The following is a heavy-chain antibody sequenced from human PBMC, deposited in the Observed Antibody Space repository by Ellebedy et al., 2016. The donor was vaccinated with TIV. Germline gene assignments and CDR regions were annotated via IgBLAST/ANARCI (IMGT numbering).Heavy chain of an antibody. V-gene: IGHV3-48*01. Sequence: GGSLRLXCAASGFTFGTCAMNWVRQAPGKGLEWISYISSSGNTVYYADSVTGRFTISRDNAENSLYLQMDGLRAEDTAVYYCARDGYFDGSGDYWGQGTLVTVSS. J-gene: IGHJ4*02. CDR2: ISSSGNTV. CDR1: GFTFGTCA. D-gene: IGHD3-22*01. CDR3: ARDGYFDGSGDY.